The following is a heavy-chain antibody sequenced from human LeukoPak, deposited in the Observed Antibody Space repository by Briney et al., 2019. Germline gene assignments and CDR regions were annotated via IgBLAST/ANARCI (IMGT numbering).Heavy chain of an antibody. D-gene: IGHD3-22*01. CDR3: ARVWDYYDSSGSTAFDY. V-gene: IGHV1-8*02. Sequence: ASVKVSCKASGYTFTSYDINWVRQATGQGLEWMGWMNPNSGNTGYAQKFQGRVTMTRDTSISTAYMELSRLRSDDTAVYYCARVWDYYDSSGSTAFDYWGQGTLVTVSS. CDR1: GYTFTSYD. J-gene: IGHJ4*02. CDR2: MNPNSGNT.